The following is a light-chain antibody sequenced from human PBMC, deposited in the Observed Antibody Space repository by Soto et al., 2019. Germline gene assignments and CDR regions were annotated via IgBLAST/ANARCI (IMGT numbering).Light chain of an antibody. CDR1: QSVSSN. Sequence: EIVMTQSPATLSVSPGERATLSCRASQSVSSNLVWYQQKPGQAPRLLIYGASTRATGIPARFSGSGSGTEFTLTISSQQSEDFAVYYCQQYNNWPTWTFGQGTKVEIK. CDR2: GAS. CDR3: QQYNNWPTWT. J-gene: IGKJ1*01. V-gene: IGKV3-15*01.